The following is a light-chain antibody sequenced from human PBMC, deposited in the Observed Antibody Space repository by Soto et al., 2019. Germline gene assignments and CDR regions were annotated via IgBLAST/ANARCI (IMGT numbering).Light chain of an antibody. CDR1: QSVSSN. V-gene: IGKV3-15*01. J-gene: IGKJ4*01. CDR2: DAS. CDR3: QQYDNWPLP. Sequence: EIVMTQSPATLSVSPGERATLSCRASQSVSSNFAWYQQKPGQAPRLLIYDASTRATGVPARFSGSGSGTEFTLTISSLQSEDFAVYYCQQYDNWPLPFGGGTKVDI.